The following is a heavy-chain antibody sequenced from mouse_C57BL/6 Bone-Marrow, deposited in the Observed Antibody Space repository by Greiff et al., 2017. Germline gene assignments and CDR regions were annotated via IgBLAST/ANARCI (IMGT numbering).Heavy chain of an antibody. CDR1: GYTFTDYY. J-gene: IGHJ3*01. CDR3: ARRRGLGLRRGSWFAY. Sequence: EVQLVESGPVLVKPGASVKMSCKASGYTFTDYYMNWVKQSHGKSLEWIGVINPYNGGTSYNQKFKGKATLTVDKSSNTAYMELNSLTSEDSAVYYCARRRGLGLRRGSWFAYWGQGTLVTVSS. V-gene: IGHV1-19*01. D-gene: IGHD2-4*01. CDR2: INPYNGGT.